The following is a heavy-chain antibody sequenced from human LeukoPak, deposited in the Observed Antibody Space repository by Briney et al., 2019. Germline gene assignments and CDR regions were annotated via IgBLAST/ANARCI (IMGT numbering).Heavy chain of an antibody. V-gene: IGHV4-59*08. Sequence: SETLSLACTVSGGSISSYYWSWIRQPPGKGLEWIGYIYYSGSTYYNPSLKSRVTISVDTSMNQFSLKLSFVTTADTAVYYCARALGYCSGGSCTRGYNWFDPWGQGTLVTVPS. CDR2: IYYSGST. CDR3: ARALGYCSGGSCTRGYNWFDP. J-gene: IGHJ5*02. CDR1: GGSISSYY. D-gene: IGHD2-15*01.